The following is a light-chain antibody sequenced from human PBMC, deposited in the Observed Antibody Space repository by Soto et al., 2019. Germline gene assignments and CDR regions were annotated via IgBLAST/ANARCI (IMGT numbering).Light chain of an antibody. CDR1: QSISNY. Sequence: DIQITQSPSSLSASLGYKAALTCLGSQSISNYLNWDQHNPLKAAKLLMSAASNLESGVPSRFSGSGSGTDFTLTITSLQPEDLATYHCQQSYRVPPTFGGGTKVDI. CDR2: AAS. CDR3: QQSYRVPPT. V-gene: IGKV1-39*01. J-gene: IGKJ4*01.